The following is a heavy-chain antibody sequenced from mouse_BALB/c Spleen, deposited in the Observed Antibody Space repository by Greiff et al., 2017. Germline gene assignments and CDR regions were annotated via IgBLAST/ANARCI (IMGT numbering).Heavy chain of an antibody. Sequence: VQRVESGAELARPGASVKLSCKASGYTFTSYWMQWVKQRPGQGLEWIGAIYPGDGDTRYTQKFKGKATLTADKSSSTAYMQLSSLASEDSAVYYCARSGTTALYWYFDVWGAGTTVTVSS. CDR2: IYPGDGDT. CDR1: GYTFTSYW. V-gene: IGHV1-87*01. D-gene: IGHD1-2*01. CDR3: ARSGTTALYWYFDV. J-gene: IGHJ1*01.